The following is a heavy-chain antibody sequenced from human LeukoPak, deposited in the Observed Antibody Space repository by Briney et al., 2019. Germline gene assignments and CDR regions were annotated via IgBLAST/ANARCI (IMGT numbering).Heavy chain of an antibody. Sequence: SGRSLRLSCAASGFTFSSYGMHWVRQAPGKGLEWVAVIWYDGSNKYYADSVKGRFTISRDNSKNTLYLQTNSLRAEDTAVYYCAREEGSGYDSEQQLVWGFDYWGQGTLVTVSS. J-gene: IGHJ4*02. CDR2: IWYDGSNK. CDR3: AREEGSGYDSEQQLVWGFDY. CDR1: GFTFSSYG. V-gene: IGHV3-33*01. D-gene: IGHD5-12*01.